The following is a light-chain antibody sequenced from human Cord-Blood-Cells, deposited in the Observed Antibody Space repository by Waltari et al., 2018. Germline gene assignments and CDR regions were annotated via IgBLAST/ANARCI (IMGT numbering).Light chain of an antibody. CDR1: SSDVGSYNL. Sequence: QSALTQPASVSGSPGQSITISCTGTSSDVGSYNLVSWYQQHPGKAPKLMIHEGSTRPSGVSNRFSGSKSGNTASLTISGLQAEDEADYYCCSYAGSRVFGGGTKLTVL. V-gene: IGLV2-23*01. CDR2: EGS. J-gene: IGLJ3*02. CDR3: CSYAGSRV.